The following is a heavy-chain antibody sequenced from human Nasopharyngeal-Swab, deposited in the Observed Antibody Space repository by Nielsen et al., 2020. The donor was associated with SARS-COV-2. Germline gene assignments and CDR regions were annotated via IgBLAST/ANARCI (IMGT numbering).Heavy chain of an antibody. Sequence: GESLKISCAASGFTFSSYAMSWVRQAPGKGLEWVSAISGSGGSTYYADSVKGRFTISRDNSKNTLYLQMNSLRAEDTAVYYCAKENDIVVVPAAMSYWGQGTLVTVSS. V-gene: IGHV3-23*01. D-gene: IGHD2-2*01. CDR1: GFTFSSYA. J-gene: IGHJ4*02. CDR2: ISGSGGST. CDR3: AKENDIVVVPAAMSY.